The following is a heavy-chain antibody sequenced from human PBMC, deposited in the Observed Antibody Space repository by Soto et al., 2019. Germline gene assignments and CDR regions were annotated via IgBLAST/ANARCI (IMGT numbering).Heavy chain of an antibody. CDR3: VRDGLVSSAKYYFDY. D-gene: IGHD6-13*01. J-gene: IGHJ4*02. CDR1: GYTFTDCY. Sequence: QVQLVQSGAEVKKPGPSVRVSCKASGYTFTDCYVHWVRQAPGQGLEWMGWINPKSGGTNIAQRFKGRVNMTRDMYISTAYMELNSLKSDDTAVYYCVRDGLVSSAKYYFDYWGQGTLVTVSS. CDR2: INPKSGGT. V-gene: IGHV1-2*02.